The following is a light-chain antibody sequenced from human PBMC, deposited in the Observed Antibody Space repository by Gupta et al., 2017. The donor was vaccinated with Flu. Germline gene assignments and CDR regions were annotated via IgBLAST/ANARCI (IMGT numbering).Light chain of an antibody. CDR1: SSDVGTYNR. V-gene: IGLV2-18*02. CDR3: SSYTSSYTFV. J-gene: IGLJ1*01. Sequence: QSALTQPPSVSGSPGQSVTISCTGTSSDVGTYNRVSWYQQSPGTAPKLMIYEVSNRPSGVPDRFSGSKSGNTASLTISGHQGEDEADYYCSSYTSSYTFVFGTGTKVTVL. CDR2: EVS.